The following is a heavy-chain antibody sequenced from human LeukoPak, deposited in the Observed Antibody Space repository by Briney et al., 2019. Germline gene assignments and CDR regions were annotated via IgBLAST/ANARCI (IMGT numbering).Heavy chain of an antibody. CDR1: GYTFTTYG. V-gene: IGHV1-18*01. Sequence: ASVKVSCKASGYTFTTYGIGWVRQAPGQGLEWMGWISIYNGNTDYAQNLQGRVTMTTDTSTSTAYMDLRSLGFDDTAVYYCARDKAFLGYYDTSGYFQQWFDSWGQGTLVTVSS. J-gene: IGHJ5*01. CDR2: ISIYNGNT. CDR3: ARDKAFLGYYDTSGYFQQWFDS. D-gene: IGHD3-22*01.